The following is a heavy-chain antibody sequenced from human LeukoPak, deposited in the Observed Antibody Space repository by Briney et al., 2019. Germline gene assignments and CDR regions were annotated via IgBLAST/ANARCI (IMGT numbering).Heavy chain of an antibody. V-gene: IGHV4-59*01. D-gene: IGHD2-2*01. CDR1: GASIDSYY. CDR3: AARFRYCSSTSCYNWFDP. CDR2: IYYSGTT. J-gene: IGHJ5*02. Sequence: SETLSLTCTISGASIDSYYWSWIRQPPGKGLEWIGYIYYSGTTNYNPSLKRRVTISVDTSKNQFSLKLSSVTAADTAVYYCAARFRYCSSTSCYNWFDPWGQGTLVTVSS.